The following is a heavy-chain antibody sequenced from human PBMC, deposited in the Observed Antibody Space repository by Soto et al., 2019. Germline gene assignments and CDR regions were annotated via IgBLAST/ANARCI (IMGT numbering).Heavy chain of an antibody. D-gene: IGHD2-15*01. Sequence: QVQLQESGPGLVKPSETLSLTCTVSGGSISSYYWSWIRQPPGKGLEWIGYIYYSGSTNYNPSLKSRVTISVDTSKNQFSLKLSSVTAADTAVYYCARQALVVVVPADGKVVVAATSEDAFDIWGQGTMVTVSS. V-gene: IGHV4-59*01. CDR3: ARQALVVVVPADGKVVVAATSEDAFDI. J-gene: IGHJ3*02. CDR1: GGSISSYY. CDR2: IYYSGST.